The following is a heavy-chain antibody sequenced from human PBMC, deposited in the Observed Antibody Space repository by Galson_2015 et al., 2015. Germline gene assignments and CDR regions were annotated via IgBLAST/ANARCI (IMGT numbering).Heavy chain of an antibody. D-gene: IGHD5-18*01. Sequence: SVKVSCKASGYTFTSYYMHWVRQAPGQGLEWMGIINPSGGSTSYAQKFQGRVTMTRDTSTSTVYMELSSLRSEDTAVYYCARGFSDTAMVQDWFDPWGQGTLVTVSS. J-gene: IGHJ5*02. CDR2: INPSGGST. CDR3: ARGFSDTAMVQDWFDP. V-gene: IGHV1-46*01. CDR1: GYTFTSYY.